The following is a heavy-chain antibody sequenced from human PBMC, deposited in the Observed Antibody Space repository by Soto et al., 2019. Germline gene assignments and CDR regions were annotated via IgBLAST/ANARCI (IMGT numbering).Heavy chain of an antibody. CDR3: AVVVVPAAPRGWFDP. J-gene: IGHJ5*02. Sequence: SETLSLTCTVSGGSISSYYWSWIRQPPGKGLEWIGEINHSGSTNYNPSLKSRVTISVDTSKNQFSLKLSSVTAADTAVYYCAVVVVPAAPRGWFDPWGQGTLVTVSS. CDR2: INHSGST. CDR1: GGSISSYY. V-gene: IGHV4-34*01. D-gene: IGHD2-2*01.